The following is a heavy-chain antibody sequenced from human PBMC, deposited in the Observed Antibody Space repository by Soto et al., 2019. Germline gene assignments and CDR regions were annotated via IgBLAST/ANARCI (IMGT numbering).Heavy chain of an antibody. CDR2: ISAYNGNT. Sequence: ASVKASSKASGYTFTSYGLRWRRPAPGQGLEWMGWISAYNGNTNYAQKLQGRVTMTTDTSTSTAYMELRSLRSDDTAVYYCERDSLVYSNLAYYYDAKDVRAQRTTV. CDR1: GYTFTSYG. D-gene: IGHD1-26*01. CDR3: ERDSLVYSNLAYYYDAKDV. J-gene: IGHJ6*01. V-gene: IGHV1-18*04.